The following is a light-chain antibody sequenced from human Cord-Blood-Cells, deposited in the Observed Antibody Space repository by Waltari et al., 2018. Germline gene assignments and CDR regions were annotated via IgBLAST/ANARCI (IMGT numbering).Light chain of an antibody. CDR3: RQSYSTPYT. Sequence: DIQLTQSPSSLSASVGVRATITGRASQSISSYLNWYQQKPGKAPKLLIYAASSLQSGVPSRFTSSGSWTDFTLAFRSLQPEECATYYCRQSYSTPYTIGQGTKLGSK. CDR1: QSISSY. V-gene: IGKV1-39*01. CDR2: AAS. J-gene: IGKJ2*01.